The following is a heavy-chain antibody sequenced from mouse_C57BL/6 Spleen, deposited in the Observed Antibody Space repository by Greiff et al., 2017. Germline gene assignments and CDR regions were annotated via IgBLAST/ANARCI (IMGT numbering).Heavy chain of an antibody. CDR1: GYSITSGYY. V-gene: IGHV3-6*01. D-gene: IGHD1-1*02. CDR3: ARGAYGYFDY. CDR2: ISYDGSN. Sequence: DVKLVESGPGLVKPSQSLSLTCSVSGYSITSGYYWNWIRQFPGNKLEWMGYISYDGSNNYNPSLKNRISITRDTSKNQFFLKLNSVTTEDTATYYCARGAYGYFDYWGQGTTLTVSS. J-gene: IGHJ2*01.